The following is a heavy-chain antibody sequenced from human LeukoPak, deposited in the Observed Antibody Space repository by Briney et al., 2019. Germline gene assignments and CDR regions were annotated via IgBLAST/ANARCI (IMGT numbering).Heavy chain of an antibody. CDR1: GGSISSYY. Sequence: PSETLSLTCTVSGGSISSYYWSWIRQPAGKGLEWIGRIYTSGSTNYNPSLKSRVTISVDTSKKQFSLRLNSVTAADTAVYYCARDAYGGNSWGWFDPWGQGTLVTVSS. CDR2: IYTSGST. CDR3: ARDAYGGNSWGWFDP. D-gene: IGHD4-23*01. V-gene: IGHV4-4*07. J-gene: IGHJ5*02.